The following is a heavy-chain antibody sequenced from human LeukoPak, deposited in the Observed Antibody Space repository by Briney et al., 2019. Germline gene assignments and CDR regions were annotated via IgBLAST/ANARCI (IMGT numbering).Heavy chain of an antibody. J-gene: IGHJ4*02. D-gene: IGHD3-3*01. Sequence: ASVKVSCKASGYTFTSYGISWVRQAPGQGLEWMGGIIPIFGTANYAQKFQGRVTITTDESTSTAYMELSSLISADTAVYYCATMRDSWSYFDYWGQGTLVTVSS. V-gene: IGHV1-69*05. CDR3: ATMRDSWSYFDY. CDR1: GYTFTSYG. CDR2: IIPIFGTA.